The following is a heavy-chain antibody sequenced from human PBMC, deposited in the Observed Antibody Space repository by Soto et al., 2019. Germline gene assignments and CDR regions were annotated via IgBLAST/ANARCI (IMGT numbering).Heavy chain of an antibody. J-gene: IGHJ1*01. CDR1: GFTFSSYA. D-gene: IGHD1-26*01. V-gene: IGHV3-30-3*01. CDR2: ISYDGSNK. CDR3: AVGGNGVGATTEYFQH. Sequence: QVQLVESGGGVVQPGRSLRLSCAASGFTFSSYAMHWVRQAPGKGLEWVAVISYDGSNKYYADSVKGRFTISRDNSKNTLYLQMNSLGAEDTAVYYCAVGGNGVGATTEYFQHWGQGTLVTVSS.